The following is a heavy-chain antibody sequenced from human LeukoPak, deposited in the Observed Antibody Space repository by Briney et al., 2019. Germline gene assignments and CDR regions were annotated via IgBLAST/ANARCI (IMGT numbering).Heavy chain of an antibody. J-gene: IGHJ3*02. V-gene: IGHV1-2*02. CDR1: GYTFTGYY. CDR2: INPNSGGT. Sequence: ASVKVSCKASGYTFTGYYMHWVRQAPGQGLEWMGWINPNSGGTNYAQRFQGRVSMTRDTSISTAYMELRWLRSDDTAAYYCARVKCGGDCYSDDAFDIWGQGTMVTVSS. D-gene: IGHD2-21*02. CDR3: ARVKCGGDCYSDDAFDI.